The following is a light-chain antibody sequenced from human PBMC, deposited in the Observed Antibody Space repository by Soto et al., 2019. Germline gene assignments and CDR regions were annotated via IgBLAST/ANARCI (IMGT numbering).Light chain of an antibody. J-gene: IGKJ2*01. Sequence: EIVLTQSPGTLSLSPGERTTLSCRASQSISSSYFAWYQQKPGQAPRLLNYAASSRSTGIPDRFSGGGSGTDFTLTISRLEHDDFAVYYCQQYGSSSYTFGQATQLEIK. CDR3: QQYGSSSYT. V-gene: IGKV3-20*01. CDR2: AAS. CDR1: QSISSSY.